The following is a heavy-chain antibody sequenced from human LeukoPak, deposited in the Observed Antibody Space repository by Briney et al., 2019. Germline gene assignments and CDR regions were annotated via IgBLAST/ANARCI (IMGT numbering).Heavy chain of an antibody. J-gene: IGHJ5*02. CDR3: ARGVFYSSDYSNCFDP. V-gene: IGHV3-11*04. CDR1: GFTFSDYY. CDR2: ISSSASTI. Sequence: PGGSLRLSCAASGFTFSDYYMSWIRQAPGKGLEWVSYISSSASTIYYPDSVKGRFTISRDNAKNSLYLQMNSLRAEDTAVYYCARGVFYSSDYSNCFDPWGQGTLVTVSS. D-gene: IGHD6-19*01.